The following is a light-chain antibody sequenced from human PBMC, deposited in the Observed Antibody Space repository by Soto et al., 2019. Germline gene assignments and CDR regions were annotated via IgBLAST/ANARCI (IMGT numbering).Light chain of an antibody. CDR1: SGHSSYA. Sequence: QSVLTQSPSASASLGASVKLTCTLSSGHSSYAIAGHQKQPGKGPRYLMDLNNDGSHTKGDGIPDRFSGSSSGADRYLIISRLQSEDEADYYCQTWGTGFQFFGGGTKLTVL. V-gene: IGLV4-69*01. CDR3: QTWGTGFQF. J-gene: IGLJ2*01. CDR2: LNNDGSH.